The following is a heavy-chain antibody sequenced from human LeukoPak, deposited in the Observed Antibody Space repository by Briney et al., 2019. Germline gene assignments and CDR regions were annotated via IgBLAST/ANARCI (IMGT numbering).Heavy chain of an antibody. V-gene: IGHV3-30-3*01. CDR2: VSYDGSNE. CDR3: ARVGYYSSGPFSYFDY. D-gene: IGHD3-10*01. J-gene: IGHJ4*02. Sequence: GGSLRLSCAASGFTFSRYAMHWVRQAPGKGLEWVAVVSYDGSNEYYAESVKGRFTISRDSSENTLYLEMNSLRVEDTAVYYCARVGYYSSGPFSYFDYWGQGTLVTVSS. CDR1: GFTFSRYA.